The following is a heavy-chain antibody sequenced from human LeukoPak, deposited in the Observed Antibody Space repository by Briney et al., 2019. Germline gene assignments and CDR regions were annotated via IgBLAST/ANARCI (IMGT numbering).Heavy chain of an antibody. CDR3: ARDPGLVVVPAANNWFDP. CDR2: INPNSGGT. Sequence: ASVKVSCKASGYTFIAYYMHWVRQAPGQGLEWMGLINPNSGGTNYAQKFQGRVTMTRDTSISTAYMELSRLRSDDTAVYYCARDPGLVVVPAANNWFDPWGQGTLVTVSS. D-gene: IGHD2-2*01. V-gene: IGHV1-2*06. CDR1: GYTFIAYY. J-gene: IGHJ5*02.